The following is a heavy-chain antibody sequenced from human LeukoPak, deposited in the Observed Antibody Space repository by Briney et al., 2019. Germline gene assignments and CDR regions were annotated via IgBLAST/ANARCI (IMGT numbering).Heavy chain of an antibody. CDR2: ISYDGSNK. V-gene: IGHV3-30*18. CDR3: AKDSSSWYSSVYFDY. D-gene: IGHD6-13*01. Sequence: GRSLRLSCAASGFTFSSYGMHWVRQAPGKGLEWVAVISYDGSNKYYADSVKGRFTTSRDNSKNTLYLQMNSLRAEDTAVYYCAKDSSSWYSSVYFDYWGQGTLVTVSS. CDR1: GFTFSSYG. J-gene: IGHJ4*02.